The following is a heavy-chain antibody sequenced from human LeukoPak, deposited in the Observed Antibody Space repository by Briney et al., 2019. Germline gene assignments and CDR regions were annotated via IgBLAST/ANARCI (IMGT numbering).Heavy chain of an antibody. Sequence: PGGSLRLSCAASGFTFSSYEMNWVRQAPGKGLEWVSYISSSGSTIYYADSVKGRFTISRDNAKNSLYLQMNSLRAEDAAVYYCARDLYCSGGSCYAPPVWGQGTMVTV. D-gene: IGHD2-15*01. CDR3: ARDLYCSGGSCYAPPV. J-gene: IGHJ3*01. CDR1: GFTFSSYE. CDR2: ISSSGSTI. V-gene: IGHV3-48*03.